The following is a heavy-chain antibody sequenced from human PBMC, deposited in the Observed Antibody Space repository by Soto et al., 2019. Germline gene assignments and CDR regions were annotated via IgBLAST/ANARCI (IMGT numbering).Heavy chain of an antibody. V-gene: IGHV4-61*01. CDR2: IYYSGST. CDR1: GGSVSSSSYY. CDR3: ARRRSRDYGDNSVY. Sequence: SETLSLTCTVSGGSVSSSSYYWSWIRQPPGKGLEWIAYIYYSGSTNYNPSLKSRVTMSVDTSKNQFSLKMSSVTAADTAVYYCARRRSRDYGDNSVYWGQGTLVTVS. J-gene: IGHJ4*02. D-gene: IGHD4-17*01.